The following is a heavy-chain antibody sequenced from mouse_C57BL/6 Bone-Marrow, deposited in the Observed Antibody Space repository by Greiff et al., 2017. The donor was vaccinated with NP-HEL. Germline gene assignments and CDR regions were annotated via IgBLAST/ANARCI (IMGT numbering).Heavy chain of an antibody. Sequence: EVKLQESGPELVKPGASVKIPCKASGYTFTDYNMDWVKQSHGKSLEWIGDINPNNGGTIYNQKFKGKATLTVDKSSSTAYMELRSLTSEDTAVYYCARGRIGERGSYGSSLAWFAYWGQGTLVTVSA. CDR2: INPNNGGT. CDR1: GYTFTDYN. CDR3: ARGRIGERGSYGSSLAWFAY. D-gene: IGHD1-1*01. V-gene: IGHV1-18*01. J-gene: IGHJ3*01.